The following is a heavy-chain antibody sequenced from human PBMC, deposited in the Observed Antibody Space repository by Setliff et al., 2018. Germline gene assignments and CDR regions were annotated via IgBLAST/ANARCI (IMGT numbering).Heavy chain of an antibody. V-gene: IGHV1-24*01. D-gene: IGHD6-19*01. Sequence: ASVKVSCKVSGYTLTELSMHWVRQAPGKGLEWTGGFDLEDGETIYAQKFQGRVAMTEDTSTDTAYMELSSLRSEDTAVYYCVTDQKWLVLSSGHDAFDIWGQGTMVTVSS. CDR3: VTDQKWLVLSSGHDAFDI. CDR1: GYTLTELS. CDR2: FDLEDGET. J-gene: IGHJ3*02.